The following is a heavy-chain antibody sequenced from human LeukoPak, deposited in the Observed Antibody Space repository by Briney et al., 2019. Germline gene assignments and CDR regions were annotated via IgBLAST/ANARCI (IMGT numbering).Heavy chain of an antibody. CDR3: ARLGDNTAFDY. Sequence: GESLKISCKGSGFSFNTYWIGWVRQMPGKGLEWMGIIYAGDSDTRYSPSFQGQVTISVDKSISTAYLQWSSLKASDTAMYYCARLGDNTAFDYWGQGTLVPVSS. V-gene: IGHV5-51*01. CDR2: IYAGDSDT. CDR1: GFSFNTYW. D-gene: IGHD5-18*01. J-gene: IGHJ4*02.